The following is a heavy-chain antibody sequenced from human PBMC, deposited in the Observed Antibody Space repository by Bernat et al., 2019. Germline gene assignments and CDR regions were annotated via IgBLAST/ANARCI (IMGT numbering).Heavy chain of an antibody. CDR3: TTYFTMVRGVINGPYGY. V-gene: IGHV3-15*07. Sequence: EVQLVESGGGLVKPGGSLRLSCAASGFTFSNAWMNWVRQAPGKGLEWVGRIKSKTDGGTTDYAAPVKGRFTISRDDSKNTLYLQMNSLKTEDTAVYYCTTYFTMVRGVINGPYGYWGQGTLVTVSS. CDR1: GFTFSNAW. J-gene: IGHJ4*02. D-gene: IGHD3-10*01. CDR2: IKSKTDGGTT.